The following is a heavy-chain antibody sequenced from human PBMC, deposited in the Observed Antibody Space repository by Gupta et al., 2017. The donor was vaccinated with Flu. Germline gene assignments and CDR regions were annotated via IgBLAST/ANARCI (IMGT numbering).Heavy chain of an antibody. D-gene: IGHD4-11*01. Sequence: QVQLQQWGAGLLKPSETLSLTCAVYNASFSGSYWSWIRQPPGKGPEWIGEIDHSGGTNYNPSLKSRVTMSVDTSKNQFSLNLYSVTAADTAIYYCTRLGGFTVGYNWFDPWGQETLVTVSS. CDR1: NASFSGSY. V-gene: IGHV4-34*01. CDR3: TRLGGFTVGYNWFDP. J-gene: IGHJ5*02. CDR2: IDHSGGT.